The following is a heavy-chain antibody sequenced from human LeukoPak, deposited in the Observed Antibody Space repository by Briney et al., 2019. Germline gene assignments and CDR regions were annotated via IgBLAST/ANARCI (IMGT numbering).Heavy chain of an antibody. CDR3: AGGGYTYGLY. Sequence: PGGSLRLSCAASGFTFSSYNMNWVRQAPGKGLVWVSRINRDGSSTSYADSVKRRFTISRDNTKNTLHLQMNSLRAEDTAVYYCAGGGYTYGLYWGQGDLVTVSS. CDR2: INRDGSST. CDR1: GFTFSSYN. J-gene: IGHJ4*02. D-gene: IGHD5-18*01. V-gene: IGHV3-74*01.